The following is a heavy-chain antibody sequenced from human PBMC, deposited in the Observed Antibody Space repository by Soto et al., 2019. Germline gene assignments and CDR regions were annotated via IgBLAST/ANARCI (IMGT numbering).Heavy chain of an antibody. J-gene: IGHJ4*02. CDR2: ISYDGSNK. D-gene: IGHD1-26*01. Sequence: QVQLVESGGGVVQPGRSLRLSCAASGFTFSSFPMHWVRQAPGKGLEWVAVISYDGSNKYYADSVKGRFTISRDNSKNTLYLQMTSLRAEDTAEYYRAGGGGGYSGTYWGYFDYWGQGTLVTVSS. CDR1: GFTFSSFP. CDR3: AGGGGGYSGTYWGYFDY. V-gene: IGHV3-30-3*01.